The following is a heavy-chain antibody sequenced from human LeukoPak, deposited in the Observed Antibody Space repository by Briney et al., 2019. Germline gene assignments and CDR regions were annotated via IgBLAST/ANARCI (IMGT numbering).Heavy chain of an antibody. V-gene: IGHV4-30-2*01. CDR1: GGSISSGGYY. D-gene: IGHD1-7*01. J-gene: IGHJ4*02. CDR3: ARGDDWNYSDY. Sequence: PSQTLSLTCTVSGGSISSGGYYWSWIRQPPGKGLEWIGYIYHSGSTYYNPSLKSRVTISVDRSKNQFSLKLSSVTAADTAVYYCARGDDWNYSDYWGQGTLVTVSS. CDR2: IYHSGST.